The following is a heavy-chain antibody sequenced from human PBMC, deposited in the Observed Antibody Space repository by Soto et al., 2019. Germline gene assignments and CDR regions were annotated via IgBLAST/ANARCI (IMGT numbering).Heavy chain of an antibody. J-gene: IGHJ6*02. V-gene: IGHV3-30*03. CDR1: GVSFSSYS. Sequence: GGSLRLSCEASGVSFSSYSIHWVRQAPGKGLEWVSLITYDGGNKYYADSVKGRFTISRDNSEKKVFLEMNSLKASDTAMYYCARRGPSDYYYYGMDVWGQGTTVTVSS. D-gene: IGHD6-6*01. CDR3: ARRGPSDYYYYGMDV. CDR2: ITYDGGNK.